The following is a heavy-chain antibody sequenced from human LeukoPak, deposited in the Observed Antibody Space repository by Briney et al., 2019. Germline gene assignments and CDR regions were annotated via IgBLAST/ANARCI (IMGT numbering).Heavy chain of an antibody. D-gene: IGHD1-26*01. CDR1: GVSFSGYY. CDR2: IDYSGST. V-gene: IGHV4-59*01. CDR3: ARDVGSGIYPDYFDY. Sequence: SETLSLTCAVYGVSFSGYYWSWIRQPPGKGLEWIGYIDYSGSTNYNPSLKSRVTISVDTSKNQFSLKLTSVTAADTAVYYCARDVGSGIYPDYFDYWGQGTLVTVSS. J-gene: IGHJ4*02.